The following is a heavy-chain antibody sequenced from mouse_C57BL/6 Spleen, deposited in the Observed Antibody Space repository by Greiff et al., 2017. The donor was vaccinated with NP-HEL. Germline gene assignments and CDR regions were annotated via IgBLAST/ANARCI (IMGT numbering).Heavy chain of an antibody. CDR3: ATDSSGYQTWFAY. J-gene: IGHJ3*01. V-gene: IGHV1-74*01. Sequence: VQLQQPGAELVKPGASVKVSCKASGYTFTSYWMHWVKQRPGQGLEWIGRIHPSDSDTNYNQKFKGKATLTVDKSSSTAYMQLSSLTSEDSAVYYCATDSSGYQTWFAYWGQGTLVTVSA. CDR2: IHPSDSDT. CDR1: GYTFTSYW. D-gene: IGHD3-2*02.